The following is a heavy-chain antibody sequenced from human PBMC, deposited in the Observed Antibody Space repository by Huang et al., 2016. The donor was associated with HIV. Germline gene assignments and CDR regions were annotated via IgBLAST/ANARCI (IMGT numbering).Heavy chain of an antibody. J-gene: IGHJ4*02. D-gene: IGHD3-3*01. Sequence: QVQLVQSGSELKKPGASVKVSCKASGYTFTSYAMNLVRQAPGQGLEWLVRINTNTWNPTYAQGVTGRFVFSLDTSVSAAYLQISSLKAEDTAVYYCASSPREVFGVFDYWGQGTLVTVSS. CDR2: INTNTWNP. V-gene: IGHV7-4-1*02. CDR3: ASSPREVFGVFDY. CDR1: GYTFTSYA.